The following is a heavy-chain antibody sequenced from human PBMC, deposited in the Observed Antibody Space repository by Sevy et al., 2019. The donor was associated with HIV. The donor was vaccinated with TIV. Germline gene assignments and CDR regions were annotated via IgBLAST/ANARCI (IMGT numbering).Heavy chain of an antibody. D-gene: IGHD3-22*01. J-gene: IGHJ4*02. Sequence: GGSLRLSCAASRFTFSSYAMKWVRQAPGKGLEWVSAIGGSGRNTYYADPVKCRFTMSRDNSNKTFYIQMNSLRDEDTAVYYCAKGDYYDSSGYSGYIDSWGQGTLVTVSS. CDR2: IGGSGRNT. CDR1: RFTFSSYA. V-gene: IGHV3-23*01. CDR3: AKGDYYDSSGYSGYIDS.